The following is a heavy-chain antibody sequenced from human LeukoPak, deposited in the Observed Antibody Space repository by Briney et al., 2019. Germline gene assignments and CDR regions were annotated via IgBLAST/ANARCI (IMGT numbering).Heavy chain of an antibody. J-gene: IGHJ6*03. CDR2: MYYSGST. V-gene: IGHV4-39*07. Sequence: SETLSLTCTVSGGSISSSRYYGGWIRQPPGKGLEWIGSMYYSGSTYYNPSLKSRVTISVDTSENQFSLKLSSVTAADTAVYYCARGSDGYKHKDQQYYYYYYMDVWGKGTTVTISS. CDR3: ARGSDGYKHKDQQYYYYYYMDV. CDR1: GGSISSSRYY. D-gene: IGHD5-24*01.